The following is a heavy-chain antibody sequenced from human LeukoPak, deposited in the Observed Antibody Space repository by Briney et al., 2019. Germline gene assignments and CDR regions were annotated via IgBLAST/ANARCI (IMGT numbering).Heavy chain of an antibody. CDR2: INPNSGGT. V-gene: IGHV1-2*02. D-gene: IGHD3-9*01. CDR1: GYTFTGYY. Sequence: GSVKVSCKASGYTFTGYYMHWVRQAPGQGLEWMGWINPNSGGTNYAQKFQGRVTMTGDTSISTAYMELSRLRSDDTAVYYCARELRYFDLYYFDYWGQGTLVTVSS. J-gene: IGHJ4*02. CDR3: ARELRYFDLYYFDY.